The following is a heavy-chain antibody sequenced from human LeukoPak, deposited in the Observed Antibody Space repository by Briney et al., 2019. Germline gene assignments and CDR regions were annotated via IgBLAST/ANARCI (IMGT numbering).Heavy chain of an antibody. J-gene: IGHJ4*02. CDR3: AQTSRGNVDNDY. V-gene: IGHV3-7*03. CDR1: GFTFSWYW. Sequence: PGGSLRLSCTASGFTFSWYWMNWVRQAPGKGLXXXXKIKQDGSEKYYVDSVKGRFTISRDNAKNSLYLQMNSLRAEDTAVYYCAQTSRGNVDNDYWGQGTLVTVSS. CDR2: IKQDGSEK. D-gene: IGHD5-12*01.